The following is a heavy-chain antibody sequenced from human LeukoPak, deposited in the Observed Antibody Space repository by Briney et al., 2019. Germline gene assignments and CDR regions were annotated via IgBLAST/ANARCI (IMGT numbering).Heavy chain of an antibody. Sequence: PSETLSLTCTVSVSGDSFSSYHWSWLRQPPGKGLEWIGYISSSGRTSYNPSLKSRVTISVDTSKNQFSLKLSSVTAADTAVYYCARGPPVDARGDYDNWFDPWGQGTLVTVSS. CDR2: ISSSGRT. J-gene: IGHJ5*02. V-gene: IGHV4-59*01. CDR3: ARGPPVDARGDYDNWFDP. CDR1: GDSFSSYH. D-gene: IGHD4-17*01.